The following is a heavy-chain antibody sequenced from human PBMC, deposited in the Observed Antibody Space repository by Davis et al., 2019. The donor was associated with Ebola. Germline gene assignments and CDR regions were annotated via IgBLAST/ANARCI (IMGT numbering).Heavy chain of an antibody. D-gene: IGHD3-3*01. CDR3: ARAVFHEVLDY. CDR1: GFDFSTYA. J-gene: IGHJ4*02. V-gene: IGHV3-30-3*01. CDR2: ISDDGNNI. Sequence: PGGSLRLSCAASGFDFSTYALHWVRQAPGKGLEWVAVISDDGNNILYADSVKGRFTISRDNSENTLYLQMNSLTADDTAVYYCARAVFHEVLDYWGQGTPVTVSS.